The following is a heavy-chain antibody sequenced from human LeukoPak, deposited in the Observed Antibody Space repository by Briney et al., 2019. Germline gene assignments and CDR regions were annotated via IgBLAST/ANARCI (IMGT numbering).Heavy chain of an antibody. CDR2: ISSSGSTI. CDR1: GFTFSSYE. J-gene: IGHJ5*02. D-gene: IGHD1-26*01. V-gene: IGHV3-48*03. Sequence: PGGSLRLSCAASGFTFSSYEMNWVRQAPGKGLEWVSYISSSGSTIYYADSVKGRFTISRDNAKNSLYLQMNSLRAEDTAVYYCARRGVGAAYNWFDPWGQGTLVTVSS. CDR3: ARRGVGAAYNWFDP.